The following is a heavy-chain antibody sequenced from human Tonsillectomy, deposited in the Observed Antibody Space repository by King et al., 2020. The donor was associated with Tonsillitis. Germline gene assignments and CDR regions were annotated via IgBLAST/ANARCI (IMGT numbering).Heavy chain of an antibody. CDR1: HASISSSNW. Sequence: VQLQESGPGLVKPSGTLSLTCAVSHASISSSNWWSWVSQPPGKGLEWIGGIYHSGSTNYNPSLKNRVTISVDKSKNQFTLKLSSVTAADTAVYYCAKEMATEEGFDYWGQGTLVTVSS. D-gene: IGHD5-24*01. J-gene: IGHJ4*02. CDR2: IYHSGST. V-gene: IGHV4-4*02. CDR3: AKEMATEEGFDY.